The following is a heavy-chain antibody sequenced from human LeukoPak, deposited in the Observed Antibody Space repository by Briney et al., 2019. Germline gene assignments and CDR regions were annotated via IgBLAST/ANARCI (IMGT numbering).Heavy chain of an antibody. CDR1: GGSISSSSYY. V-gene: IGHV4-39*01. J-gene: IGHJ5*02. Sequence: SETLSLTCTVSGGSISSSSYYWGWIRQPPGKGLEWIGGIYYSGSTSYNPSLKSRVTISVDTSKNQFSLKLSSVTAADTAVYYCARNSSGGWFDPWGQGTLVTVSS. CDR3: ARNSSGGWFDP. CDR2: IYYSGST. D-gene: IGHD6-19*01.